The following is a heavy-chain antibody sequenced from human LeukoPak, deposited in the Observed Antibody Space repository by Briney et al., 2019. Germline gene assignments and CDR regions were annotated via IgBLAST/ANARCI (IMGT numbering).Heavy chain of an antibody. Sequence: PSETLSLTCTVSGYSISSGYYWGWIRQPPGKGLEWIGSVYHSGNTYYNPSLKSRVTISVATSKNQFSLKLTSVTAADTAVYYCARVGMATIPFDYWGQGTLVTVSS. CDR2: VYHSGNT. D-gene: IGHD5-24*01. CDR3: ARVGMATIPFDY. V-gene: IGHV4-38-2*02. J-gene: IGHJ4*02. CDR1: GYSISSGYY.